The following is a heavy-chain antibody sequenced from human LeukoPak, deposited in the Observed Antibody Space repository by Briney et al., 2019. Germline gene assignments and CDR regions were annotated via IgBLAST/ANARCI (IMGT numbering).Heavy chain of an antibody. J-gene: IGHJ4*02. CDR2: INPSGGST. Sequence: EASVKVSCKASGYTFTSYYMHWVRQAPGQGLEWMGIINPSGGSTSYAQKFQGRVTMTRDTSTSTVYVELSSLRSEDTAVYYCARSIRRGRVDYWGQGTLVTVSS. V-gene: IGHV1-46*01. D-gene: IGHD3-3*02. CDR1: GYTFTSYY. CDR3: ARSIRRGRVDY.